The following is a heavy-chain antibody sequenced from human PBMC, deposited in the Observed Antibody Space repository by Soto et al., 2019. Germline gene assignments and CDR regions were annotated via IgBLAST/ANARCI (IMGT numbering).Heavy chain of an antibody. Sequence: QLQQWGAGLLKPSETLSLTCVVSGGSFSTYYYNWIRQSPGKGLEWIGEINHSGSNNYSPSLKSRVTMSLDTSKNQFSLKLTSVTAADTAVSYCARGGSNDWQVAFDIWGQGTMVTVSS. V-gene: IGHV4-34*01. CDR2: INHSGSN. J-gene: IGHJ3*02. CDR1: GGSFSTYY. D-gene: IGHD3-9*01. CDR3: ARGGSNDWQVAFDI.